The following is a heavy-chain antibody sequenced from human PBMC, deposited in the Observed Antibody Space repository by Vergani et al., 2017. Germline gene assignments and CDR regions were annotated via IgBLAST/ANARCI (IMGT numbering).Heavy chain of an antibody. CDR1: GGTFSSYA. CDR3: ARGRAPRGRIAMIVDDYYYMDV. Sequence: QVQLVQSGAEVKKPGSSVKVSCKASGGTFSSYAISWVRQAPGQGLEWMGGILPIFGTANYAQKFQGRVTITADESTSTAYMELSSLGSEDTAVYYCARGRAPRGRIAMIVDDYYYMDVWGKGTTVTVSS. V-gene: IGHV1-69*01. D-gene: IGHD3-22*01. J-gene: IGHJ6*03. CDR2: ILPIFGTA.